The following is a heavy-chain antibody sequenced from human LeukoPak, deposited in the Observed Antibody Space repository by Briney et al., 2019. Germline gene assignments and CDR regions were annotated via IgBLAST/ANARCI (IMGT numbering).Heavy chain of an antibody. CDR2: IYYMGST. D-gene: IGHD1-1*01. V-gene: IGHV4-59*08. J-gene: IGHJ2*01. CDR3: AKTVAGYWNTDP. Sequence: PSEALSLTCTVSGGSISHYLWSWIRQPPGEPLEWIGYIYYMGSTNYNPSLKSRLTISVDTSKDQFCLKLSSVTAADTAVYCFAKTVAGYWNTDPRGPSTLVTVSS. CDR1: GGSISHYL.